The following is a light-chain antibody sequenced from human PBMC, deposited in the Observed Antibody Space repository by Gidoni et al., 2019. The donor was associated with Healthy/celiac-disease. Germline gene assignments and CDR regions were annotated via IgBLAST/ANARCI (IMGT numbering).Light chain of an antibody. J-gene: IGKJ1*01. CDR1: QGISSY. CDR2: AAS. Sequence: AIRVTQSPSSFSASTGDRVTITCRASQGISSYLAWYQQKPGKAPKLLIYAASTLQSGVPSRFSGSGSGTDFTLTISCLQSEDFATYYCQQYYSYPPLFGQGTKVEIK. CDR3: QQYYSYPPL. V-gene: IGKV1-8*01.